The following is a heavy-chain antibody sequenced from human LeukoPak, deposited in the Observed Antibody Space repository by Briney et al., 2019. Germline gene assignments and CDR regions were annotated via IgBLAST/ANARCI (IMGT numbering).Heavy chain of an antibody. V-gene: IGHV4-34*01. J-gene: IGHJ4*02. D-gene: IGHD3-9*01. Sequence: GSLRLSCAASGFTFSSYAMSWVRQAPGKGLEWIGEINHSGSTNYNPSLKSRVTISVDTSKNQFSLKLSSVTAADTAVYYCARGLGDILTGYQNGPGDYWGQGTLVTVSS. CDR3: ARGLGDILTGYQNGPGDY. CDR1: GFTFSSYA. CDR2: INHSGST.